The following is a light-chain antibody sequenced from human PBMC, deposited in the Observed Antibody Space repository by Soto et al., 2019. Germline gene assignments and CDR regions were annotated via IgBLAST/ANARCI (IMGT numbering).Light chain of an antibody. CDR2: DAS. CDR3: QQYNSYPWT. CDR1: QSLSSW. J-gene: IGKJ1*01. V-gene: IGKV1-5*01. Sequence: DIQMTQSPSTLSASVGDRVTITCRASQSLSSWLAWYQQKPGKAPKLLIYDASSLESGVPSRFRGSGFGTESTLTISSLQPDDFATYNCQQYNSYPWTFGQGTKVEIK.